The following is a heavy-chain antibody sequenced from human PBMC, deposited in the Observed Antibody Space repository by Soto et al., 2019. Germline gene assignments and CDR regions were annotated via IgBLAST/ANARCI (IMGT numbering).Heavy chain of an antibody. Sequence: SEILSLTCTVSGDSISSYSWSWIRQPPGKGLEWIGYFYYSGNTKYNPSLKSRVTISVDTSKNQFSLKLYSVTAADAAVYYCARAQEAGTLIYYYGLDVWGQGTTVTVSS. J-gene: IGHJ6*02. CDR1: GDSISSYS. V-gene: IGHV4-59*01. CDR3: ARAQEAGTLIYYYGLDV. D-gene: IGHD6-19*01. CDR2: FYYSGNT.